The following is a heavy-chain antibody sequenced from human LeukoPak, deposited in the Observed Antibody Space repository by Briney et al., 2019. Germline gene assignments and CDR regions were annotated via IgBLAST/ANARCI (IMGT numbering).Heavy chain of an antibody. D-gene: IGHD1-14*01. CDR1: GFTFSGHW. Sequence: GGSLRLSCAASGFTFSGHWMSWVRQAPGKGLEGVANINQGGREKYYVDSGKGRFTISRDNATNLLYLQMNSLRREDTGMDFCTRDRSRAEDDWGQGTLVTVSS. CDR2: INQGGREK. CDR3: TRDRSRAEDD. V-gene: IGHV3-7*01. J-gene: IGHJ4*02.